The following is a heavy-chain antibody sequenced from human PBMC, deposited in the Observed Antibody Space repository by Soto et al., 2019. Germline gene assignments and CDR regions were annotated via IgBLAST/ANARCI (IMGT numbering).Heavy chain of an antibody. CDR2: ISYDSSDK. CDR1: GFTFSNHG. V-gene: IGHV3-30*03. D-gene: IGHD6-19*01. J-gene: IGHJ4*02. CDR3: ATWGEVAGGIFDY. Sequence: QVQLVESGGGVVQPGRSLRLSCAASGFTFSNHGMHWVRQAPGKGLEWVAVISYDSSDKYYADSVKGRFTISRDNSKNTLYPQMNSLRLEDTAVYYCATWGEVAGGIFDYWGQGTLVTVSS.